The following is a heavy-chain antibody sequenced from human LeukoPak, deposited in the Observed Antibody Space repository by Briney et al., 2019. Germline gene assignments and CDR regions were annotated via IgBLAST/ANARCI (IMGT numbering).Heavy chain of an antibody. CDR1: GGSFSGYY. CDR2: INHSGST. J-gene: IGHJ4*02. Sequence: SETLSLTCAVYGGSFSGYYRSWIRQPPGKGLEWIGEINHSGSTNYNPSLKSRVTISVDTSKNQFSLKLSSVTAADTAVYYCAREQWLVPDFDYWGQGTLVTVSS. D-gene: IGHD6-19*01. V-gene: IGHV4-34*01. CDR3: AREQWLVPDFDY.